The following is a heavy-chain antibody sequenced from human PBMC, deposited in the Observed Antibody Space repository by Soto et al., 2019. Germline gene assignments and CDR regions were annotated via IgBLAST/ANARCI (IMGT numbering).Heavy chain of an antibody. Sequence: QVQLQESGPGLVKPSQTLSLTCTVSGGSISSGSYHWSWIRQHPGKGLEWIGNIYYSGSSYYNPSLKSGATISIDTSKDQFSLRLGSVTAADTAVYYCARVEGSSYYFRHDCWGRGTLVTVSS. J-gene: IGHJ4*02. D-gene: IGHD1-26*01. CDR3: ARVEGSSYYFRHDC. V-gene: IGHV4-31*03. CDR2: IYYSGSS. CDR1: GGSISSGSYH.